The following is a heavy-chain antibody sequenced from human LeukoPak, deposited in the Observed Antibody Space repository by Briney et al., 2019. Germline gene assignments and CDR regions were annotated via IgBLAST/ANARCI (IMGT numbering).Heavy chain of an antibody. CDR3: ARPGGGPIR. J-gene: IGHJ4*02. D-gene: IGHD2-15*01. Sequence: TSETLSLTCAVYGGSFSGYYWSWIRQPPGKGLEWIGEINHSGTTNYNPSLKSRVTISVDTSKNQFSLKLTSVTAADTAIYHCARPGGGPIRWGQGTLVTVSS. CDR1: GGSFSGYY. V-gene: IGHV4-34*01. CDR2: INHSGTT.